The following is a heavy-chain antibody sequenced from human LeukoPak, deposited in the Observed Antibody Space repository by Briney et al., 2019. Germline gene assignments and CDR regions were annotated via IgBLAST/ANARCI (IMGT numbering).Heavy chain of an antibody. Sequence: ASVKVSCKASGYTFTSYDINWVRQATGQGLEWMGWMNPNSGNTGYAQKFQGRVTMTRNTSISTAYIELNSLRSEDTAVYYCARFCHYDFWSGLSLYPREYGMDVWGQGTTVTVSS. CDR1: GYTFTSYD. CDR3: ARFCHYDFWSGLSLYPREYGMDV. CDR2: MNPNSGNT. J-gene: IGHJ6*02. D-gene: IGHD3-3*01. V-gene: IGHV1-8*01.